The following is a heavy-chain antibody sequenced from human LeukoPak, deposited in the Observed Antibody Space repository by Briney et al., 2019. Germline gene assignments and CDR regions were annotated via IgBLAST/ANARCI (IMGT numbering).Heavy chain of an antibody. J-gene: IGHJ6*02. CDR1: GYTFTSYY. CDR3: ARGGIVVVPEPCYGMDV. V-gene: IGHV1-46*01. D-gene: IGHD2-2*01. Sequence: GASVKVSCKASGYTFTSYYMHWVRQAPGQGLEWMGIINPSGGSTSYAQKFQGRVTVTRDTSTSTVYMELSSLRSEDTAVYYCARGGIVVVPEPCYGMDVWGQGTTVTVSS. CDR2: INPSGGST.